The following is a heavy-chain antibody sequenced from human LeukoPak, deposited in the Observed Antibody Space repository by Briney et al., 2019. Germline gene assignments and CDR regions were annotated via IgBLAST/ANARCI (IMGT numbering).Heavy chain of an antibody. CDR2: INGGGGNT. D-gene: IGHD2-15*01. J-gene: IGHJ4*02. CDR3: AKSVVVITFRFDD. V-gene: IGHV3-23*01. Sequence: TGGSLRLSCSASGLTFSSYSMNWVRQAPGKGLEWVSAINGGGGNTYYADSVKGRFTISRDNSKNMVYLQMNSLRADDTAVYYCAKSVVVITFRFDDWGQGALVTVSS. CDR1: GLTFSSYS.